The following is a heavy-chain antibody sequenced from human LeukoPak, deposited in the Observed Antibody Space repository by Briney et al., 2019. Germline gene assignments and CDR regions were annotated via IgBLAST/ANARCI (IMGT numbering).Heavy chain of an antibody. CDR3: ARDLNCFDY. Sequence: GGSLRLSCAASGFTFSSSDMNWVRQAPGKGLEWVSSITSSGYIYYVASVKGRFTISRDNAKNSLSLQMNSLRAEDTAVYYCARDLNCFDYWGQGTLVTVSS. CDR2: ITSSGYI. V-gene: IGHV3-21*01. J-gene: IGHJ4*02. CDR1: GFTFSSSD.